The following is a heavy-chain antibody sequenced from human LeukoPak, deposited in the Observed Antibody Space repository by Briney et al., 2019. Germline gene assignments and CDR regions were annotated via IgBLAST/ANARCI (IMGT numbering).Heavy chain of an antibody. J-gene: IGHJ4*02. CDR2: MNTNSGNT. V-gene: IGHV1-8*03. D-gene: IGHD3-22*01. Sequence: ASVKVSCKASGYTFTSYDINWVRQATGQGLEWMGWMNTNSGNTGYAQKFQGRVTITRNTSISTAYMELSSLRSEDTAVYYCARGGVKRYYDSSGYYSFDYWGQGTLVTVSS. CDR3: ARGGVKRYYDSSGYYSFDY. CDR1: GYTFTSYD.